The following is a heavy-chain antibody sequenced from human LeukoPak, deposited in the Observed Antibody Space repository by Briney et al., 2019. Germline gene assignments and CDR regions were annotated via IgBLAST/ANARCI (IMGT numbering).Heavy chain of an antibody. D-gene: IGHD3-22*01. J-gene: IGHJ4*02. CDR2: IYTSGST. CDR1: GGSISSGSYY. CDR3: ARDLSAPLKYYYDSSGSYYFDY. Sequence: SETLSLTCTVPGGSISSGSYYWRWIRQPAGKGLEWIGRIYTSGSTNYNPSLKSRVTISVDTSKNQFSLKLSSVTAADTAVYYCARDLSAPLKYYYDSSGSYYFDYWGQGTLVTVSS. V-gene: IGHV4-61*02.